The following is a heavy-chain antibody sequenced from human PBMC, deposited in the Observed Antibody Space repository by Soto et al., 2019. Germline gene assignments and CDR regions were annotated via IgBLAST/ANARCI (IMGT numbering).Heavy chain of an antibody. J-gene: IGHJ2*01. CDR2: IIPIFGTA. CDR3: ARDSSGYYPNWYFDL. V-gene: IGHV1-69*01. CDR1: GGTFSSYA. Sequence: QVQLVQSGAEVQKPGSSVKVSCKASGGTFSSYAISWVRQAPGQGLEWMGGIIPIFGTANYAQKFQGRVTITADDSTSTAYMELSSLRSEDTAVYYCARDSSGYYPNWYFDLWGRGTLVTVSS. D-gene: IGHD3-22*01.